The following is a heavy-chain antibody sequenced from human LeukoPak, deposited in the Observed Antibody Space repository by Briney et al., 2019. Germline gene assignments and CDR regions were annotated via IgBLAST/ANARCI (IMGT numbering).Heavy chain of an antibody. CDR2: IYYSGST. CDR3: ARVDTSSIGNAFDI. Sequence: SETLSLTCTVSGGSFSTYYWSWIRQPPGKGLEWIGYIYYSGSTNYNPSLKSRVTISVDTSKNQFSLKLSSVTAADTAVYYCARVDTSSIGNAFDIWGQGTMVTVSS. D-gene: IGHD6-13*01. V-gene: IGHV4-59*08. J-gene: IGHJ3*02. CDR1: GGSFSTYY.